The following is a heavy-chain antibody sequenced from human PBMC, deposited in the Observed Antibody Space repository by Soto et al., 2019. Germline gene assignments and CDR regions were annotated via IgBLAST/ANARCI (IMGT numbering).Heavy chain of an antibody. Sequence: PSETLSLTCSVSDGSVTGYCWNWIRQPPGKGLEWIGCIDYNGRAHYNPSLTSRVTMSLDTSNNHFSLKLSSVTTTDTAVYYCARHGQQWLIPSNWFDPWGQGTLVTVSS. V-gene: IGHV4-59*02. CDR3: ARHGQQWLIPSNWFDP. J-gene: IGHJ5*02. D-gene: IGHD6-19*01. CDR2: IDYNGRA. CDR1: DGSVTGYC.